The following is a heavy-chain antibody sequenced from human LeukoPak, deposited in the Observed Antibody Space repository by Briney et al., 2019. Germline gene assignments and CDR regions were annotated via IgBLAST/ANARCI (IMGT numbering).Heavy chain of an antibody. Sequence: GGSLRLSCAASGFTFSSYAMHWVRQAPGKGLEWVSVIYSGGSTYYADSVKGRSTISRDNSKNTLYLQMNSLRAEDTAVYYCARVAYYYGSGTPGWFDPWGQGTLVTVSS. V-gene: IGHV3-66*01. CDR3: ARVAYYYGSGTPGWFDP. D-gene: IGHD3-10*01. CDR2: IYSGGST. J-gene: IGHJ5*02. CDR1: GFTFSSYA.